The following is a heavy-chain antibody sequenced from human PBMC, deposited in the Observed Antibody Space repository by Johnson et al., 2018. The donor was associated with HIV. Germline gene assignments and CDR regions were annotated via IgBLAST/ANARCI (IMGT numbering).Heavy chain of an antibody. V-gene: IGHV3-13*01. Sequence: VQLVEFGGGLIQPGGSLRLSCAASGFTFSNYDMYWVRQATGKGLEWVSGIGTAGDTYYADSLKGRFTISREDAKNSLYLQMNSLRAGDTAVYYCARGGSHITIFGVDINMGAFDIWGQGTMVTVSS. CDR2: IGTAGDT. CDR1: GFTFSNYD. D-gene: IGHD3-3*01. J-gene: IGHJ3*02. CDR3: ARGGSHITIFGVDINMGAFDI.